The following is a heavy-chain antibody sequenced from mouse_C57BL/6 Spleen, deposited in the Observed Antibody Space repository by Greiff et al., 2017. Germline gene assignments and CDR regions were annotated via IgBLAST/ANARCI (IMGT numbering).Heavy chain of an antibody. Sequence: EVKLVESGGGLVQPGGSMKLSCVASGFTFSNYWMTWVRQSPEKGLEWVAQIRLKSDNYATHYAESVKGRFTISRDDSKSSVYLQMNNLRAEDTGIYYCTRGYEWDFDDWGQGTTLTVSS. V-gene: IGHV6-3*01. D-gene: IGHD2-2*01. CDR2: IRLKSDNYAT. CDR3: TRGYEWDFDD. J-gene: IGHJ2*01. CDR1: GFTFSNYW.